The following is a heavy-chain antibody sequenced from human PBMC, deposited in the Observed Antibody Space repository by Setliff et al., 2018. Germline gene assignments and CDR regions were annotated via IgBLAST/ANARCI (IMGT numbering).Heavy chain of an antibody. CDR1: GFSLSTSGVG. CDR3: AYRRKMSARYDAFEV. CDR2: IYWDGDE. V-gene: IGHV2-5*02. Sequence: SGPTLVNPTQTLTLTCTFSGFSLSTSGVGVGWIRQPPGKALEWLALIYWDGDEHYTPSLEKRLTITKDTSKNQLVLTVSNMDSMDTATYFCAYRRKMSARYDAFEVWGQGTQVTVSS. D-gene: IGHD2-15*01. J-gene: IGHJ3*01.